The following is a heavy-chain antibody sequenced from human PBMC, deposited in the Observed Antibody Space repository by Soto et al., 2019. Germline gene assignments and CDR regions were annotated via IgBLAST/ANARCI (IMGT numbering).Heavy chain of an antibody. J-gene: IGHJ6*02. V-gene: IGHV4-59*08. CDR3: ASQGFGARPGRVDV. CDR2: INYSGAT. D-gene: IGHD3-10*01. CDR1: GGSLRSYY. Sequence: QVQLQESGPRLVKPSETLSLTCTVSGGSLRSYYCSWFRQPPGKGLEWVGYINYSGATFYNPSLKSRGSMSWDPSNNQYSLMVNSVAAAAAAVYYCASQGFGARPGRVDVGGQGTTVTVSS.